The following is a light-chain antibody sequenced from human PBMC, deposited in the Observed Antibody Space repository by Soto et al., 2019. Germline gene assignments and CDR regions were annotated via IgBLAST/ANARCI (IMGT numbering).Light chain of an antibody. CDR1: QSFSSN. Sequence: EIEMTQSPATLSVSPGERVTLSCRASQSFSSNLAWYQQKPGQTPRHLIYGASTMASGIPARFSSSGSETAVTHTISSLQSADFAVYYCKQYNNCPKLTFGGGTKVEIK. J-gene: IGKJ4*01. CDR3: KQYNNCPKLT. CDR2: GAS. V-gene: IGKV3-15*01.